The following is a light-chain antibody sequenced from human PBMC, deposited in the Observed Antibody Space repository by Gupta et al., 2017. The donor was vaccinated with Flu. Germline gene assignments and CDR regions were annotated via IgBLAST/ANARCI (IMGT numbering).Light chain of an antibody. J-gene: IGKJ1*01. CDR1: ESVYTN. Sequence: ATLSVSPGEGATLSCRASESVYTNLAWYQQKPGQAPRLVIYGASTRATDIPDRFIGSGSGTEFTLTISSRQSEDFAVYYCQQYNIWPLLTFGQGTKVEIK. CDR3: QQYNIWPLLT. V-gene: IGKV3-15*01. CDR2: GAS.